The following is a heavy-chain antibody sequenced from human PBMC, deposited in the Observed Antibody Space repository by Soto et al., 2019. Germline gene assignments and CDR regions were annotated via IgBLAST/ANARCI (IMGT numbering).Heavy chain of an antibody. CDR2: INQDGSEK. CDR1: GFTFSTSW. V-gene: IGHV3-7*01. CDR3: TRYLDF. Sequence: PGGSLRLSCAASGFTFSTSWMDWVRQTPGKGLEWVANINQDGSEKNYVDSVKGRFTTSRDNAKNSQFLQMSSLTAEDSGLYYCTRYLDFWGQGTLVTVSS. J-gene: IGHJ4*02.